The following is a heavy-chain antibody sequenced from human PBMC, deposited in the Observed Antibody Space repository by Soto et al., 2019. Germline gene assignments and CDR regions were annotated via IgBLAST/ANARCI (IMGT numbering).Heavy chain of an antibody. CDR1: GYTFSSHG. CDR3: ARAPASSMDV. CDR2: IWYDGRKK. Sequence: QVQLVESGVGVVQPGRSLRLSCAAAGYTFSSHGMHWGRQAPGKGLAWVAAIWYDGRKKCYADSVKGRFTVSRDDSKNTLYLEMNSLSAEATAVYYCARAPASSMDVWGQGTTVTVSS. V-gene: IGHV3-33*01. J-gene: IGHJ6*01. D-gene: IGHD6-25*01.